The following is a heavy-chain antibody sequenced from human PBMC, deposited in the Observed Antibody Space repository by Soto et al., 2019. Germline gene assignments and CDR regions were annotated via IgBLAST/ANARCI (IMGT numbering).Heavy chain of an antibody. V-gene: IGHV4-34*01. CDR2: INHSGST. J-gene: IGHJ4*02. CDR3: ARAGRYYDFWSGYSAFPYFDY. D-gene: IGHD3-3*01. Sequence: SETLSLTCAVYGGSFSGYYWSWIRQPPGKGLEWIGEINHSGSTNYNPSLKSRVTISVDTSKNQFSLKLGPVTAADTAVYYCARAGRYYDFWSGYSAFPYFDYWGQGTLVTVSS. CDR1: GGSFSGYY.